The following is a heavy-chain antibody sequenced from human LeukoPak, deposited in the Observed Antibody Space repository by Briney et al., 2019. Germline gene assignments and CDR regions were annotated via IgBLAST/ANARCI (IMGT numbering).Heavy chain of an antibody. CDR3: ARLSQWHFDY. CDR2: IYYSGST. V-gene: IGHV4-39*01. D-gene: IGHD6-19*01. CDR1: GGSISSSSYY. Sequence: PSETLSLTCTVSGGSISSSSYYWGWIRQPPGKGLEWIGSIYYSGSTYYNPSLKSRVTISVDTSKNQFSLKLSSVTAADTAVYYCARLSQWHFDYWGQGTLVTVSS. J-gene: IGHJ4*02.